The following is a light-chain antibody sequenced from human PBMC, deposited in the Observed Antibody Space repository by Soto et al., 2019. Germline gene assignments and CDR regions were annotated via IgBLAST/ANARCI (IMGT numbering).Light chain of an antibody. CDR3: QQLNSYPFT. CDR2: AAS. CDR1: QGISSY. V-gene: IGKV1-9*01. Sequence: DIQLTQSPSFLSASVGDRVTITCRASQGISSYLAWYQQKPGKAPKLLIYAASTWQSGVPSRFSGSESGTEFTLTVSSLQPEDFATYYCQQLNSYPFTFGPGNKVDIK. J-gene: IGKJ3*01.